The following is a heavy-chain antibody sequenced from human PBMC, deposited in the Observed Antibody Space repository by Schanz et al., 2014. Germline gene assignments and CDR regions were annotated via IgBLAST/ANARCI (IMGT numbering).Heavy chain of an antibody. CDR1: GFTFSSYA. V-gene: IGHV3-30-3*01. CDR3: AREQIMAAAGLVDY. CDR2: ISYDGRNK. D-gene: IGHD6-13*01. J-gene: IGHJ4*01. Sequence: QVQLVESGGGVVQPGRSLRLSCAASGFTFSSYAMHWVRQAPGKGLEWVAVISYDGRNKYYADSVKGRFTISRDNSKNTLYLQMISLRAEDTAVYYCAREQIMAAAGLVDYWGHGTLVTVSS.